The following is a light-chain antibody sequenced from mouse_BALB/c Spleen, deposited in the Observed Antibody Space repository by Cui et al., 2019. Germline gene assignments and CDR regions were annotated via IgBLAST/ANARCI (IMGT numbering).Light chain of an antibody. CDR1: QTIGTW. CDR3: QQVYSTPYT. V-gene: IGKV12-98*01. J-gene: IGKJ2*01. CDR2: AAT. Sequence: DIQMTPSPASQSASLGESVTITCLASQTIGTWLAWYQQKPGKSPQLLIYAATSLADGVPSRFSGSGSGTKFSFKISSLQAEDFVSYYCQQVYSTPYTFGGGTKLEIK.